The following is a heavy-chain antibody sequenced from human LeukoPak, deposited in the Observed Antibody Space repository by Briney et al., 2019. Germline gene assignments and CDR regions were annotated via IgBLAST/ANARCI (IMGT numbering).Heavy chain of an antibody. CDR3: AKRDMVRGVIYYFDY. D-gene: IGHD3-10*01. V-gene: IGHV3-23*01. Sequence: GGSLRLSCAASGFTFSSYAMSWVRQAPGEGLEWVSAISGSGGSTYYADSVKGRFTISRDNSKNTLYLQMNSMRAEDTALYYCAKRDMVRGVIYYFDYWGQGTLVTVSS. CDR2: ISGSGGST. CDR1: GFTFSSYA. J-gene: IGHJ4*02.